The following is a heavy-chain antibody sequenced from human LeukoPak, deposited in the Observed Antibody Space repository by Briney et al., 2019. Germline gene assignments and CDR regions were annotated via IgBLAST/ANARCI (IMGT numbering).Heavy chain of an antibody. V-gene: IGHV1-69*04. CDR3: ARVTVTTTSPIDY. CDR1: GGTFSSYA. D-gene: IGHD4-17*01. Sequence: GASVKVSCKASGGTFSSYAISWVRQAPGQGLEWMGRIIPILGIANYAQKFQGRVTITADKSTSTAYMELSSLRSEDTAVYYCARVTVTTTSPIDYWGQGTLVTVSS. CDR2: IIPILGIA. J-gene: IGHJ4*02.